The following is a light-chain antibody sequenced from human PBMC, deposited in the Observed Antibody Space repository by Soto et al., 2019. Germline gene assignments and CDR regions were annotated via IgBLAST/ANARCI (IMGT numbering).Light chain of an antibody. Sequence: DIQLTQSPSFLSASVGDRVTITCRASQGIRSYLAWYQQRPGKAPELLIYGASTLRPGVPSRFGGSGSGTEFTLTISSLQPEDFATYYCLQHSTYPRTFGQGTKVDIK. V-gene: IGKV1-9*01. CDR3: LQHSTYPRT. J-gene: IGKJ1*01. CDR1: QGIRSY. CDR2: GAS.